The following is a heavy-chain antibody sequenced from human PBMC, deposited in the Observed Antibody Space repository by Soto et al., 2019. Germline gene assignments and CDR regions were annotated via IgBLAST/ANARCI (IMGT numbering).Heavy chain of an antibody. V-gene: IGHV3-23*01. CDR2: ISGSGGST. J-gene: IGHJ4*02. Sequence: VGSLRLSCAASGFTFSSYSMNWVRQAPGKGLEWVSAISGSGGSTYYADSVKGRFTISRDNSKHTLYLQMNSLRAEDTAVYYCAQDSEAFWSCPGRYNYWGQGTLVTVSS. CDR1: GFTFSSYS. CDR3: AQDSEAFWSCPGRYNY. D-gene: IGHD3-3*01.